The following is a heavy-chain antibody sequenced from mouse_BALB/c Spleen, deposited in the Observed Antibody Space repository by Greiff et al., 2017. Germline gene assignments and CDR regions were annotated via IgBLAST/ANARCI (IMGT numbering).Heavy chain of an antibody. CDR2: IDPANGNT. J-gene: IGHJ3*01. CDR3: ARSGYPSYYYGSSYSFAY. CDR1: GFTFNDSY. V-gene: IGHV14-3*02. Sequence: VQLQQSGAELVKPGASVKLSCTASGFTFNDSYMHWVKQRPEKGLEWIGRIDPANGNTKYDPKFQGKATITADTSSNTAYLQLRSLTSEDTAVYYFARSGYPSYYYGSSYSFAYWGQGTLVTVSS. D-gene: IGHD1-1*01.